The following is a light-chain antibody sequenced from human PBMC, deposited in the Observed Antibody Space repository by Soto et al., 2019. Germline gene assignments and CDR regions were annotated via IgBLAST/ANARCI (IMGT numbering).Light chain of an antibody. J-gene: IGKJ1*01. Sequence: EVVMTQSPATLSVSPGERATLSCRASHSVTNSLAWYQQRPGQTPRLLIYGASTRATGVPARFSGSGSGTEFTLTIDSLQSEDFAVYYCQQYNNWPQTFGQGTKVDIK. CDR1: HSVTNS. V-gene: IGKV3-15*01. CDR3: QQYNNWPQT. CDR2: GAS.